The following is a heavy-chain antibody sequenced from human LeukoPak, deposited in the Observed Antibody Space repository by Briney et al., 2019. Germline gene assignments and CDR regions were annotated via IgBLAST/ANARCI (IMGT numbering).Heavy chain of an antibody. Sequence: PSETLSLTCAVYGGSFSGYYWSWIRQPPGKGLEWIGEINHSGSTNYNPSLKSRVTISVDTSKNQFSLKLSSVTAADTAVYYCARGGYSDYWGQGTLVTVSS. CDR3: ARGGYSDY. V-gene: IGHV4-34*01. J-gene: IGHJ4*02. CDR1: GGSFSGYY. CDR2: INHSGST.